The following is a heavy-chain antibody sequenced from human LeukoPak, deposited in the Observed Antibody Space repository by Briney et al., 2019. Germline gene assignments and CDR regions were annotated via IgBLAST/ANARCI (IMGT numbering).Heavy chain of an antibody. CDR1: GFRLIKYA. J-gene: IGHJ6*03. CDR2: ISFDGKKE. CDR3: AGASMATINYYYFYMDA. V-gene: IGHV3-30*04. D-gene: IGHD5-24*01. Sequence: GGSLRLSCEASGFRLIKYAMHWVRQAPGRGLEWVAVISFDGKKEFYADSVKGRFTISRDNSKNALFLQMNSLQTDDTAIYYCAGASMATINYYYFYMDAWGKGTTVTVSS.